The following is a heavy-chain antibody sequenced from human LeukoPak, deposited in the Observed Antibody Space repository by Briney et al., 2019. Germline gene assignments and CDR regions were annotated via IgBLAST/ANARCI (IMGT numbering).Heavy chain of an antibody. V-gene: IGHV4-39*01. CDR1: GGSISSYY. J-gene: IGHJ3*01. CDR2: IHYTGST. CDR3: ARPYSNYVGNDAFAL. Sequence: PSETLSLTCTVSGGSISSYYWGWIRQPPGKGLEWIGTIHYTGSTYYNPSLKSRVTISVDTSKNQFSLKLTSATAADTAVYYCARPYSNYVGNDAFALWGQGTMVTVSS. D-gene: IGHD4-11*01.